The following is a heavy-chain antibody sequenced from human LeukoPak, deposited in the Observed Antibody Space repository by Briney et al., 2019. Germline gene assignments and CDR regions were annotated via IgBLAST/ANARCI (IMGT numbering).Heavy chain of an antibody. J-gene: IGHJ3*02. CDR3: ARFPTSIGTAGRMDGFDI. V-gene: IGHV3-74*01. CDR1: GFTFSSYW. CDR2: INSDGSST. D-gene: IGHD6-13*01. Sequence: PGGSLRLSCAASGFTFSSYWMHWVHQAPGKGLVWVSRINSDGSSTSYADSVKGRFTISRDNAKNTLYLQMNSLRAEDTAVYYCARFPTSIGTAGRMDGFDIWGQGTMVTVSS.